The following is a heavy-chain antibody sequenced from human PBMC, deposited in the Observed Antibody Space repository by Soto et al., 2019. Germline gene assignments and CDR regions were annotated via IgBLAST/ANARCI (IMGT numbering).Heavy chain of an antibody. D-gene: IGHD3-10*01. V-gene: IGHV4-34*01. J-gene: IGHJ4*02. CDR1: GGSFSGYY. Sequence: SETLSLTCAVYGGSFSGYYWSWIRQPPGKGLEWIGEINHSGSTNYNPSLKSRVTISVDTSKNQFSLKLSSVTAADTAVYYCARGARVRPSYYSDYWGQGTLVTVSS. CDR3: ARGARVRPSYYSDY. CDR2: INHSGST.